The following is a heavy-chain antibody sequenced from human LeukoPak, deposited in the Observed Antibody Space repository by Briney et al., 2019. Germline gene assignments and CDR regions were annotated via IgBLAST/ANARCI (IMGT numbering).Heavy chain of an antibody. V-gene: IGHV4-39*01. CDR1: GGSISSSSYY. Sequence: SETLSLTCTVSGGSISSSSYYWGWIRQPPGKGLEWIGSIYYSGSTYYNPSLKSRVTISVDTSKNQFSLKLSSVTAADTAVYYCARSDQEVFSSYYYMDVWGKGTTVTVSS. J-gene: IGHJ6*03. D-gene: IGHD3-9*01. CDR2: IYYSGST. CDR3: ARSDQEVFSSYYYMDV.